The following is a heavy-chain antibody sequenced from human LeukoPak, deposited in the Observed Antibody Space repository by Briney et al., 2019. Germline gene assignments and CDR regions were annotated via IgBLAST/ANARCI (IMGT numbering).Heavy chain of an antibody. CDR1: GGPISSYY. CDR2: IYYSGST. V-gene: IGHV4-59*08. CDR3: ASYGDYYLGTYFDY. J-gene: IGHJ4*02. Sequence: PSETLSLTCTVSGGPISSYYWSWIRQPPGKELEWIGYIYYSGSTYYNPSLKSRVTISVDTSKNQFSLKLSSVTAADTAVYYCASYGDYYLGTYFDYWGQGTLVTVSS. D-gene: IGHD4-17*01.